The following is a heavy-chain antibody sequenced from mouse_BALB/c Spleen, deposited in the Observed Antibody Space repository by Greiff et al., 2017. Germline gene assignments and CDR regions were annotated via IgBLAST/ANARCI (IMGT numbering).Heavy chain of an antibody. J-gene: IGHJ3*01. V-gene: IGHV1-69*02. D-gene: IGHD2-14*01. CDR1: GYTFTSYW. Sequence: QVQLKESGAELVKPGASVKLSCKASGYTFTSYWMHWVKQRPGQGLEWIGEIDPSDSYTNYNQKFKGKATLTVDKSSSTAYMQLSSLTSEDSAVYYCARRDRYTWFAYWGQGTLVTVSA. CDR3: ARRDRYTWFAY. CDR2: IDPSDSYT.